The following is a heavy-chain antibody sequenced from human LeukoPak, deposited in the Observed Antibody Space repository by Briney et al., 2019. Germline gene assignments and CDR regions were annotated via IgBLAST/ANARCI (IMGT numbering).Heavy chain of an antibody. CDR3: ARFMGGTGFDY. V-gene: IGHV4-39*01. J-gene: IGHJ4*02. Sequence: PSETLSLTCAVSGGSVTTTNFDWGWIRQPPGQGLEWIATISSSGKSYYNPYLMSRVTRSVDTSKNQFSLDVTSVTAADTSVFYCARFMGGTGFDYWGRGILVIVS. CDR2: ISSSGKS. D-gene: IGHD1-26*01. CDR1: GGSVTTTNFD.